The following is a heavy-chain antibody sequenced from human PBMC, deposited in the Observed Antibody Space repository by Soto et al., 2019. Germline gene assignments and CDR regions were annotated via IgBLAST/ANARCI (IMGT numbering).Heavy chain of an antibody. J-gene: IGHJ4*02. Sequence: GGSLRLSCAASGLTFSDYWMNWVRQAPGKGLEWVANIKQDGSEKYYVDSVKGRFTISRDNAKNSLYLQMNDLRAEDTAVYYCARAPTRYDSKGFDYWGQGTLVTVSS. CDR2: IKQDGSEK. V-gene: IGHV3-7*01. D-gene: IGHD3-16*01. CDR3: ARAPTRYDSKGFDY. CDR1: GLTFSDYW.